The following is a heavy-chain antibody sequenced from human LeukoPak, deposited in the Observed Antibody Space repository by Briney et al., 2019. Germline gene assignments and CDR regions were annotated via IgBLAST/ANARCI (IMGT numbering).Heavy chain of an antibody. J-gene: IGHJ6*03. CDR2: ISGIGANT. Sequence: PGGSLRLSWGGSGFTFSSYAMSWVRQAPGKGLEWVSAISGIGANTHYADSGKGRFTISRDHSKDTLYLQMNSLTAADTAVYYCVKYPRPDWRYYYYYMDFWGKGTRVTVSS. CDR1: GFTFSSYA. CDR3: VKYPRPDWRYYYYYMDF. D-gene: IGHD1-14*01. V-gene: IGHV3-23*01.